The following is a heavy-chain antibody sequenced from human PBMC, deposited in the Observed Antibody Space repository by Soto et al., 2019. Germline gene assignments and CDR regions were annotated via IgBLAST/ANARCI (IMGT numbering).Heavy chain of an antibody. J-gene: IGHJ5*02. CDR1: GFTFTSYA. V-gene: IGHV3-23*01. Sequence: EVQLLESGGGLVQPGGSLRLSCAASGFTFTSYAMSWVRQAPGKGLEWISAISGSGGSTYYADSVKGRFTISRDNSKSTLYLQMNSLRAEDTAIYYCARLEGQLVRWFDPWGQGTLVTVSS. D-gene: IGHD6-13*01. CDR3: ARLEGQLVRWFDP. CDR2: ISGSGGST.